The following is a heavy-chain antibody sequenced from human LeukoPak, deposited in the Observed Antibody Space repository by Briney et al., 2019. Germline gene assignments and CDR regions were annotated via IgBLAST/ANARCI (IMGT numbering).Heavy chain of an antibody. CDR2: ISVSPGNT. CDR3: AKIWRPRDGYNLAKILTYFDL. CDR1: GFAFNTYA. J-gene: IGHJ2*01. V-gene: IGHV3-23*01. Sequence: GGSLRLSCAGSGFAFNTYAMSWVRQAPGKGLGWGSVISVSPGNTYFADSVRGRFPISRNNSKNTVYLQMNSLRAEDTAIYYCAKIWRPRDGYNLAKILTYFDLWGRGTLVTVSS. D-gene: IGHD5-24*01.